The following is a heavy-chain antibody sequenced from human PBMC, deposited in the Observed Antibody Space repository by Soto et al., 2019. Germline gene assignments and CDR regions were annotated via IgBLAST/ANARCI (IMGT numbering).Heavy chain of an antibody. J-gene: IGHJ4*02. CDR3: AKNHTRTGRFHY. Sequence: PSETLSLTCTLSGASITSTTYFWAWILQPPGKGLEWVGSIYYSVKTHYNPSLKSRVTISVDGSKNHFSLQMTSVTAADTAVYYCAKNHTRTGRFHYLGQRAILNGSS. CDR1: GASITSTTYF. V-gene: IGHV4-39*01. CDR2: IYYSVKT.